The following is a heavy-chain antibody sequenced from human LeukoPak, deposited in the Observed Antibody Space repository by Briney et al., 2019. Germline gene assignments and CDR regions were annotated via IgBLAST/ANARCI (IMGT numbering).Heavy chain of an antibody. V-gene: IGHV3-23*01. CDR2: INANSGTT. CDR3: AKPISGGLAVTADWFHP. CDR1: GFAFSVYA. Sequence: QPGGSLGLSCTASGFAFSVYAMSWLRQPPGKGLEWVSTINANSGTTSYAASVRGRFTISRDNSKNTLYLQLNTLRADDTATYYCAKPISGGLAVTADWFHPWGQGTLVVVSS. J-gene: IGHJ5*01. D-gene: IGHD6-19*01.